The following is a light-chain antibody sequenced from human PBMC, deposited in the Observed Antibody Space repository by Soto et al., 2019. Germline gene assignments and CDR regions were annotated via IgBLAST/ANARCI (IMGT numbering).Light chain of an antibody. CDR2: GAS. V-gene: IGKV3-15*01. CDR3: QQYDNWPWT. CDR1: QSISSNF. J-gene: IGKJ1*01. Sequence: EIVLTQSPVTLSLSPGEGATLSCRASQSISSNFLAWYQQKRGQAPRLLIYGASTRASGVSDRFSGSGSGTEYTLTISRLQSDDFAVYYCQQYDNWPWTFGQGTKVDIK.